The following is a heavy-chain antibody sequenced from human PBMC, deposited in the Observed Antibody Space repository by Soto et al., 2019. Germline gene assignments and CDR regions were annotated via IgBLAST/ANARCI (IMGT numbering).Heavy chain of an antibody. Sequence: GGSLRLSCAASGFIFSSYSMHWVRQAPGKGLEWVAVILYDGSNKYYADSMKGRFIISIDNSKNTLYLQMNSLRAEDTAVYYCARARYCTDGSCYFDCWGQGTLVTVSS. J-gene: IGHJ4*02. CDR2: ILYDGSNK. V-gene: IGHV3-30-3*01. D-gene: IGHD2-8*01. CDR3: ARARYCTDGSCYFDC. CDR1: GFIFSSYS.